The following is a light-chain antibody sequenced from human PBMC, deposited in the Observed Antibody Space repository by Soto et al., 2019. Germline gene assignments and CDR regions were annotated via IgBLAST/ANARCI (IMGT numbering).Light chain of an antibody. J-gene: IGKJ1*01. CDR3: MQSIQLPRT. CDR2: GAL. V-gene: IGKV3-20*01. CDR1: QSVVTSY. Sequence: EVVLTQSPGTLSLSPGEGATLSCRASQSVVTSYLAWYQQKYGQSPRLLIYGALYRAPGIPDRFSGSGSGTDFTLKISRVEAEDVGVYYCMQSIQLPRTFGQGTKVDNK.